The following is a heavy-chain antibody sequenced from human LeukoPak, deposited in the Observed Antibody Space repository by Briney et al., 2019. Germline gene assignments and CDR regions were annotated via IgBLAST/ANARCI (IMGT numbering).Heavy chain of an antibody. V-gene: IGHV4-59*08. CDR1: GDSITSSY. D-gene: IGHD1-14*01. Sequence: SETLSLTCTVSGDSITSSYWSWVRQPPGKGREWIGYVYYTGNTDYNPSLRSRVAVSLDPSKSPFTLSLRSVTAADTAVYYCARHPFSNPFDFWGRGTLVTVSS. CDR3: ARHPFSNPFDF. J-gene: IGHJ4*02. CDR2: VYYTGNT.